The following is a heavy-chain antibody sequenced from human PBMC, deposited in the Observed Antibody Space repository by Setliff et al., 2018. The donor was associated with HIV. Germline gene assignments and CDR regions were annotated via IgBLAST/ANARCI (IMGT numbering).Heavy chain of an antibody. CDR3: ARGLSFYDPGGFDY. J-gene: IGHJ4*02. Sequence: PSETLSLTCTVSGGSISSGGYYWSWIRQHPGKGLEWIGRIYTSGSTNYNPSLKSRVTMSVDTSKNHFSLKLSSVTAADTAVYYCARGLSFYDPGGFDYWGQGTLVTV. V-gene: IGHV4-61*02. D-gene: IGHD3-22*01. CDR1: GGSISSGGYY. CDR2: IYTSGST.